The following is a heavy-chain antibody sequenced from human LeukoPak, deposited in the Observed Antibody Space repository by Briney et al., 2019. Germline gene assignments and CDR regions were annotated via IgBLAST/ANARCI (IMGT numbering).Heavy chain of an antibody. V-gene: IGHV4-61*01. Sequence: SETLSLTCTVSGGSISSSSYYWGWIRQPPGKGLEWIGYIYYSGSTNYNPSLKSRVTISVDTSKNQFSLKLSSVTAADTAVYYCARDSPGYFQHWGQGTLVTVSS. D-gene: IGHD3-10*01. CDR1: GGSISSSSYY. CDR2: IYYSGST. CDR3: ARDSPGYFQH. J-gene: IGHJ1*01.